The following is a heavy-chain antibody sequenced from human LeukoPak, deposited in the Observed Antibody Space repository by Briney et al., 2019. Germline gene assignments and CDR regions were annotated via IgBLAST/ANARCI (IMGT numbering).Heavy chain of an antibody. CDR1: GITFSSYP. CDR2: ITTEGVGT. Sequence: GGSLRLSCTASGITFSSYPMTWVRQAPGKGLEWVSTITTEGVGTYYADSVKGRFAIFRDNTRSTPYLQMNSLRAEDTALYYCATRLGGEYWGQGTLVTVSS. V-gene: IGHV3-23*01. CDR3: ATRLGGEY. D-gene: IGHD3-9*01. J-gene: IGHJ4*02.